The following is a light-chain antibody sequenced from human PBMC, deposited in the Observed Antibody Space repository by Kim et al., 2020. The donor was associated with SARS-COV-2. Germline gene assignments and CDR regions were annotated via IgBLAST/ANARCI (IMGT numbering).Light chain of an antibody. CDR3: QHYSRFPYT. J-gene: IGKJ2*01. V-gene: IGKV1-5*03. Sequence: SASVGDRGTITCRASENIGTWLAWYQQKPGRAPSLLIYLASTLESGVPSRFSGTGSGTEFSLSITSLQPDDFATYYCQHYSRFPYTFGQGTKLEI. CDR2: LAS. CDR1: ENIGTW.